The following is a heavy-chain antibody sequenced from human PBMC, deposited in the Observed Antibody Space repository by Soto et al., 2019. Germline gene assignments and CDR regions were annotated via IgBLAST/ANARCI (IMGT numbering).Heavy chain of an antibody. Sequence: XXTQSHPYTVSGGSVSSSSYYWGFIRQPPGKGLEWIGRIYYSGSTHYNPSLRSRVTISVDTSKNQFSLKLGSVTAADTAIYYCASLDFWSGHGDYWGQGTLVTV. V-gene: IGHV4-39*01. D-gene: IGHD3-3*01. CDR1: GGSVSSSSYY. CDR2: IYYSGST. J-gene: IGHJ4*02. CDR3: ASLDFWSGHGDY.